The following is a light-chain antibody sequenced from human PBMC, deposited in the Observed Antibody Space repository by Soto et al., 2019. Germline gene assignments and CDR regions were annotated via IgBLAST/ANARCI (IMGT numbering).Light chain of an antibody. CDR3: QSYDSSLSGSYV. CDR2: GNN. J-gene: IGLJ1*01. CDR1: SSNIGAGYD. Sequence: QPVLTQPPSVSGAPGQRVTISCTGSSSNIGAGYDVHWYQRLPGTAPKVLIYGNNNLPSGVPDRFSGSKSGTSASLAITGLQAEDEADYYCQSYDSSLSGSYVFGTGTKLTVL. V-gene: IGLV1-40*01.